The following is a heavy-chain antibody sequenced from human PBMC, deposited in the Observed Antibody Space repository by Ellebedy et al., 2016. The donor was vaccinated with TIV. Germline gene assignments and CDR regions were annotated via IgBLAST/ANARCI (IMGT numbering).Heavy chain of an antibody. CDR3: ARATCGSTSCSRPNLLDY. J-gene: IGHJ4*02. CDR2: VYYSGST. D-gene: IGHD2-2*01. CDR1: GDSITSGGYF. V-gene: IGHV4-31*03. Sequence: LRLXCTVSGDSITSGGYFWAWIRQHPGKGLEWIGYVYYSGSTYYNPSLKSRVTMSVDTSKNQFSLNLTSVNAADTAVYYCARATCGSTSCSRPNLLDYWGQGTLVTVSS.